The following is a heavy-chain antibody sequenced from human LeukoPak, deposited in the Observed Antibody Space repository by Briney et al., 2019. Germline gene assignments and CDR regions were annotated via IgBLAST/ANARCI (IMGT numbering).Heavy chain of an antibody. CDR2: ISGRSSTI. Sequence: GGSLRLSCAASAFTFGDYSMNWVRQAPGKGLEWTSYISGRSSTIYYADSVRGRFTISRDNAKNSMYLQMNSLRAEDTAVYYCARDRLTSGSYFFDYWGQGTLVTVSS. V-gene: IGHV3-48*01. D-gene: IGHD1-26*01. J-gene: IGHJ4*02. CDR1: AFTFGDYS. CDR3: ARDRLTSGSYFFDY.